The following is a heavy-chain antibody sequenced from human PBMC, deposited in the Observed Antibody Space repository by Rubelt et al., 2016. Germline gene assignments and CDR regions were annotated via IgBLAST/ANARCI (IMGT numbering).Heavy chain of an antibody. V-gene: IGHV1-69*15. Sequence: QVQLVQSGAEVKKPGSSVKVSCKASGGTFSSYAISWVRQAPGQGLEWMGRIIPIFGTANYAQKFQGGVTITADESTSSAWLGLSSLKSEDTAVYYCARGQQLVGGWFDPWGQGTLVTVSS. CDR1: GGTFSSYA. J-gene: IGHJ5*02. CDR2: IIPIFGTA. CDR3: ARGQQLVGGWFDP. D-gene: IGHD6-13*01.